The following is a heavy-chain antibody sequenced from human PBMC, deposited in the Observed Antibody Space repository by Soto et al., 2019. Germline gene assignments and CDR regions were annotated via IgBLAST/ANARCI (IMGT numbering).Heavy chain of an antibody. V-gene: IGHV3-33*01. CDR3: ARGLIKLEGGAFDI. CDR1: GFTFSSSV. D-gene: IGHD3-16*01. Sequence: QVQLVESGGGVVQPGRSLRLSCAASGFTFSSSVVHWVRQAPGKGLEWVAVISSDESNEDYADSVKGRFTISRDNSKNTLYLQMNSLRAEDTAVYYCARGLIKLEGGAFDICGQVTMVTVAS. CDR2: ISSDESNE. J-gene: IGHJ3*02.